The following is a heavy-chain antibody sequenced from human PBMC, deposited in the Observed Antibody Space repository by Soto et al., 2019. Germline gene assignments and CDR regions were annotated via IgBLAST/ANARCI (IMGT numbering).Heavy chain of an antibody. CDR3: ARGRSDTAMADYYYYGMDV. CDR1: GFTVSSNY. Sequence: GGSLRLSCAASGFTVSSNYMSWVRQAPGKGLEWVSVIYSGGSTYYADSVKGRFPISRYNSKKTLYLQMNSLRAEDTAVYYCARGRSDTAMADYYYYGMDVWGQGTTVTVSS. V-gene: IGHV3-53*01. CDR2: IYSGGST. D-gene: IGHD5-18*01. J-gene: IGHJ6*02.